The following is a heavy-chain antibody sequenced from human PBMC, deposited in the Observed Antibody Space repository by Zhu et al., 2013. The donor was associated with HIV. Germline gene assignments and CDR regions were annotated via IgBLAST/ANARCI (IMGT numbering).Heavy chain of an antibody. V-gene: IGHV1-69*01. CDR2: IIPIFGTA. J-gene: IGHJ4*02. CDR3: ARERPHCSGGSCYSVFDY. D-gene: IGHD2-15*01. Sequence: QVQLVQSGAGVKKPGSSVKVSCKASGGTFSSYAISWVRQAPGQGLEWMGGIIPIFGTANYAQKFQGRVTITADESTSTAYMELSSLRSEDTAVYYCARERPHCSGGSCYSVFDYWGQGTLVTVSS. CDR1: GGTFSSYA.